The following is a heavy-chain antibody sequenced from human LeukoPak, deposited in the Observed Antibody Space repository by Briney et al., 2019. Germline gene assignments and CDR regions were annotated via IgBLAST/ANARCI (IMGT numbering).Heavy chain of an antibody. D-gene: IGHD5-24*01. CDR3: ARAGRWLRKLKSGDWFDP. V-gene: IGHV1-69*05. J-gene: IGHJ5*02. CDR2: IIPIFGTA. Sequence: SVKVSCKASGGTFSSYAISLVRQAPGQGLEWMGGIIPIFGTANYAQKFQGRVTITTDESTSTAYMELSSLRSEDTAVYYCARAGRWLRKLKSGDWFDPWGQGTLVTVSS. CDR1: GGTFSSYA.